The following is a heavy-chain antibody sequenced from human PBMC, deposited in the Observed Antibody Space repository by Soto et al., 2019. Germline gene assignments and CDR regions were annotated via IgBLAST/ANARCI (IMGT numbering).Heavy chain of an antibody. CDR1: GGSISSYY. Sequence: SETLSLTCTVSGGSISSYYWSWIRQPPGKGLEWIGYIYYSGSTNYNPSLKSRVTISVDTSKNQFSLKLSSVTAADTAVYYCARVLGSITGTMVFDYRGQGTLVTVSS. V-gene: IGHV4-59*01. D-gene: IGHD1-7*01. CDR2: IYYSGST. CDR3: ARVLGSITGTMVFDY. J-gene: IGHJ4*02.